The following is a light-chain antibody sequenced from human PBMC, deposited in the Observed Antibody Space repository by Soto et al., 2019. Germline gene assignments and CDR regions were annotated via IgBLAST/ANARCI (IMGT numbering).Light chain of an antibody. Sequence: DIQMTQSPSTLSSSVGDRXXSXXRASQSITTWLAWYQQKPGKAPKLLIYDASSLESGVPSRFSGSGSGTEFTLTISSLQPDDFATYYCQQYNDYWTFGQGTKVDIK. J-gene: IGKJ1*01. CDR1: QSITTW. V-gene: IGKV1-5*01. CDR3: QQYNDYWT. CDR2: DAS.